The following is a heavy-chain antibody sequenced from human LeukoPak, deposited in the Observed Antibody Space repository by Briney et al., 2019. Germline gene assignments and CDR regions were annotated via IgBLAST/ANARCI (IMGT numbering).Heavy chain of an antibody. J-gene: IGHJ4*02. V-gene: IGHV3-30*02. Sequence: GGSLRLSCAASGFTFSSYGMHWFRQAPGKGLEWVAFIRYDGSNKYYADSVKSRFTISRDNSKNTLYLQMNSLRAEDTAVYYCASLPANRDDYWGQGTLVTVSS. CDR2: IRYDGSNK. CDR3: ASLPANRDDY. D-gene: IGHD2-15*01. CDR1: GFTFSSYG.